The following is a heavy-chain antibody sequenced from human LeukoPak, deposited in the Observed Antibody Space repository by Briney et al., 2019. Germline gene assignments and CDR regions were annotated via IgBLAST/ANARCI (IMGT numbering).Heavy chain of an antibody. V-gene: IGHV1-69*05. CDR3: AREGPEAWFDP. J-gene: IGHJ5*02. CDR1: GGTFTSYA. CDR2: IIPIFGTA. Sequence: GASVKVSYKASGGTFTSYAISWVRQAPGHGREWMGGIIPIFGTANYAQKFQGRVTITTDESTSTAYMELSSLRSEDTAVYYCAREGPEAWFDPWGQGTLVTVSS.